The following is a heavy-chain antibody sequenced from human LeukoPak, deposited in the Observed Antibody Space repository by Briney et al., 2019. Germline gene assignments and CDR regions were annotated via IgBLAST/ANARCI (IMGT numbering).Heavy chain of an antibody. CDR3: ARDSSDWNNVLGY. J-gene: IGHJ4*02. CDR2: ISSDGSNK. D-gene: IGHD1/OR15-1a*01. CDR1: GFTFSTYA. Sequence: GGSLRLSCAASGFTFSTYAIHWVRQAPGKGLEWVALISSDGSNKYYADSVKGRFTISRDNSKNTLFLEMNSLRAEDTAVYYCARDSSDWNNVLGYWGQGTLVTVSS. V-gene: IGHV3-30-3*01.